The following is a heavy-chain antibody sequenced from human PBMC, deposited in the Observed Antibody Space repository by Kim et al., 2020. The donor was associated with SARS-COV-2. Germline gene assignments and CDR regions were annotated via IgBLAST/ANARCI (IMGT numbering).Heavy chain of an antibody. J-gene: IGHJ3*01. D-gene: IGHD3-10*01. Sequence: GGSLRLSFAASGFNFNNFGFHWVRQAPGKGLEWVAVISYEGSKKNYADSLKARFIISRDYSKKPVYLELTSLTPEDPAVYYCAKSTVILWFGQLRNDAF. CDR3: AKSTVILWFGQLRNDAF. CDR2: ISYEGSKK. CDR1: GFNFNNFG. V-gene: IGHV3-30*18.